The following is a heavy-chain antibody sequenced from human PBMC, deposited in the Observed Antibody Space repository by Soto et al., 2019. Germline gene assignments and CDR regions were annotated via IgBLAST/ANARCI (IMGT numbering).Heavy chain of an antibody. D-gene: IGHD3-22*01. CDR1: GFTFSNYA. Sequence: QVQLVESGGGVAQPGRSLRVSWAAPGFTFSNYAMHWVRKAPGKGLERGEVVSYDGSKQFYADSVEGRFTISRDSSKSTLYLHMDNLRDEDTAVYYCARDRVYYYDNSGYYNFDYWGQGTLVTVSS. CDR3: ARDRVYYYDNSGYYNFDY. CDR2: VSYDGSKQ. V-gene: IGHV3-30-3*01. J-gene: IGHJ4*02.